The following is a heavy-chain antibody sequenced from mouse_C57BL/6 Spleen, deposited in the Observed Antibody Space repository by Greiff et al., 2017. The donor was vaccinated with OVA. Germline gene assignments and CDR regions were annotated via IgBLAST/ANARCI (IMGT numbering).Heavy chain of an antibody. D-gene: IGHD1-1*01. J-gene: IGHJ1*03. V-gene: IGHV5-17*01. CDR1: GFTFSDYG. CDR3: ASRLGVVADWYFDV. Sequence: EVQRVESGGGLVKPGGSLKLSCAASGFTFSDYGMHWVRQAPEKGLEWVAYISSGSSTIYYADTVKGRFTISRDNAKNTLFLQMTSLRSEDTAMYYCASRLGVVADWYFDVWGTGTTVTVSS. CDR2: ISSGSSTI.